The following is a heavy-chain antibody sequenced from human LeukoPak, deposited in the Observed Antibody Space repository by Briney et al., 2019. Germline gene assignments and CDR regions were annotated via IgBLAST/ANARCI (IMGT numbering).Heavy chain of an antibody. CDR2: ISGSDGST. CDR3: AKWGPYSSSSQHLDY. Sequence: GGSRRLSCAASGFTFSSYAMNWVRQAPGKGLEWVSGISGSDGSTFYANSVKGRFTISRDNSKNTLYLQMNSLRAEDTAVYYCAKWGPYSSSSQHLDYWGQGTLVTVSS. CDR1: GFTFSSYA. J-gene: IGHJ4*02. V-gene: IGHV3-23*01. D-gene: IGHD6-6*01.